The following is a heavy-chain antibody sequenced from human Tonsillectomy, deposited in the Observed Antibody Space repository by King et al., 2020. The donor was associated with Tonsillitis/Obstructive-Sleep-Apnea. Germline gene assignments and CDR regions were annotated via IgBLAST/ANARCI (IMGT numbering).Heavy chain of an antibody. V-gene: IGHV4-34*01. CDR3: ARGGEDFWSGYYDRDY. CDR2: INHSGST. J-gene: IGHJ4*02. CDR1: GGSFSNYY. D-gene: IGHD3-3*01. Sequence: VQLQQWGAGLLKPSETLSLTCAVYGGSFSNYYWSWIRQPPGKGLEWIGEINHSGSTNYNPSLKSRVTISVDTSKNQFSLKLSSVTAADTAVYYGARGGEDFWSGYYDRDYWGQGTLVTVSS.